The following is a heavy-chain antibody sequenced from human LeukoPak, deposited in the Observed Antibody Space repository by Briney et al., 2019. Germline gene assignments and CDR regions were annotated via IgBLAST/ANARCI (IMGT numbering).Heavy chain of an antibody. J-gene: IGHJ4*02. CDR3: ARRERGVLTLPDY. D-gene: IGHD1-26*01. V-gene: IGHV5-51*01. Sequence: GESLKISCKGSGYSFTSYWIGWVRQMPGKGLEWMGTIYPGDSDTRYSPSFQGQVTISADKSINTAYLQWSSLKASDTAMYYCARRERGVLTLPDYWGQGTLVTVSS. CDR2: IYPGDSDT. CDR1: GYSFTSYW.